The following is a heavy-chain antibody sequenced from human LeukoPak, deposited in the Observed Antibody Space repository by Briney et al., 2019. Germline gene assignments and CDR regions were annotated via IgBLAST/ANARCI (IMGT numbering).Heavy chain of an antibody. D-gene: IGHD5-24*01. V-gene: IGHV4-59*12. CDR3: ARGGWRDDAFDI. CDR1: GGSISSYY. CDR2: VYYSGSA. Sequence: SETLSLTCTVSGGSISSYYWSWIRQPPGKGLEWIGYVYYSGSAHYNPSLKSRVTISVDTSKSQFSLKPSSVTAADTAVYYCARGGWRDDAFDIWGQGTMVTVSS. J-gene: IGHJ3*02.